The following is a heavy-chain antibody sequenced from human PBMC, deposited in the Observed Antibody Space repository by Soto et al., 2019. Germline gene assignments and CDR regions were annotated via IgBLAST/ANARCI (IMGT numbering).Heavy chain of an antibody. J-gene: IGHJ6*02. CDR1: GGTFSSYA. V-gene: IGHV1-69*12. Sequence: QVQLVQSGAEVKKPGSSVKVSCKASGGTFSSYAISWVRQAPGQGLEWMGGIIPIFGTANYAQKFQGRVTITADESTSTAYMERSSLRSEDTAVYYCARAPIPYDFWSGYYRYYGMDVWGQGTTVTVSS. CDR3: ARAPIPYDFWSGYYRYYGMDV. CDR2: IIPIFGTA. D-gene: IGHD3-3*01.